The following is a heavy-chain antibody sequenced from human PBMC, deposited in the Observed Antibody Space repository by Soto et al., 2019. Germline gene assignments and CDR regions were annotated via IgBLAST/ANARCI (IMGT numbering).Heavy chain of an antibody. J-gene: IGHJ4*02. CDR1: GGTFSSYA. D-gene: IGHD3-10*01. CDR2: IIPIFGTA. CDR3: ATLIGDGYNRAFDY. V-gene: IGHV1-69*13. Sequence: GASVKVSCKASGGTFSSYAISWVRQAPGQGLEWMGGIIPIFGTANYAQKFQGRVTITADESTSTAYMELSSLRSEDTAVYYCATLIGDGYNRAFDYWGQGTLVTVSS.